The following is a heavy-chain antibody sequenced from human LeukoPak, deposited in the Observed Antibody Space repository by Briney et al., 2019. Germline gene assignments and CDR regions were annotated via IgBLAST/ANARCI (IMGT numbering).Heavy chain of an antibody. J-gene: IGHJ4*02. D-gene: IGHD3-10*01. CDR1: SYSINSNYY. CDR3: ARYYYGSGSYYFFGY. CDR2: IYYSGST. Sequence: PSETLSLICSVSSYSINSNYYWGWIRQPPGKGLEWIGSIYYSGSTYYNPSLKSRVTISVDTSKNQFSLKLSSVTAADTAVYYCARYYYGSGSYYFFGYWGQGTLVTVSS. V-gene: IGHV4-38-2*01.